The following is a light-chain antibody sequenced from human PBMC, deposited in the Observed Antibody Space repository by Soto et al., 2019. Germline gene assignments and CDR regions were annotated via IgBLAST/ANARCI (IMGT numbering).Light chain of an antibody. CDR1: QSVGSF. CDR3: QQRSSWPWT. CDR2: DAS. Sequence: IVLTQSPATLSLSPGERATLSCRASQSVGSFLAWYQQKRGQAPRILIYDASNRATCIPARFSGSGSGTDFTLTISSLEPEDFTVYYCQQRSSWPWTFGQGTKVEIK. J-gene: IGKJ1*01. V-gene: IGKV3-11*01.